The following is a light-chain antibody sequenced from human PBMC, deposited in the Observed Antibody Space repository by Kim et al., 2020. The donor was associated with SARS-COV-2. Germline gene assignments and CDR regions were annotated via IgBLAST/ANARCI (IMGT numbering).Light chain of an antibody. CDR1: SSDIGRYDF. V-gene: IGLV2-14*03. CDR3: SSYTSKSSPKV. J-gene: IGLJ3*02. CDR2: DVN. Sequence: QSIHISCTGTSSDIGRYDFVSWYQQHPHKAPKLIIFDVNNRPSGVSDRFSGSKSGNTASLTISGLQAEDEADYYCSSYTSKSSPKVFGGGTQLTVL.